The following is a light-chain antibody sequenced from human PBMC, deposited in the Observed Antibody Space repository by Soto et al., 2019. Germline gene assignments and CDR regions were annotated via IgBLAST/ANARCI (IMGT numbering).Light chain of an antibody. V-gene: IGKV3-15*01. CDR3: QQYYNTPLT. J-gene: IGKJ4*01. CDR1: QSVSSN. CDR2: AAS. Sequence: EIVMTQSPVTLSVSPGERATLSCRASQSVSSNLAWYQQRPGQTPRLLIYAASTRATGIPARFSGSGSGAEFTLTISSLQSEDFAVYYCQQYYNTPLTFGGGTKVEIK.